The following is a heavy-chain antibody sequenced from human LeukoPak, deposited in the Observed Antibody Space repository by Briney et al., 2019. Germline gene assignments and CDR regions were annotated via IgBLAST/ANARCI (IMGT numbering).Heavy chain of an antibody. CDR2: INHSGST. V-gene: IGHV4-34*01. CDR3: ARGGSYSSSSHFDY. CDR1: GGSFSGYY. D-gene: IGHD6-6*01. J-gene: IGHJ4*02. Sequence: PSETLSLTCAVYGGSFSGYYWSWIRQPPGKGLEWIGEINHSGSTNYNPSLKSRVTISVDTSKNQFSLKLSSVTAADTAAYYCARGGSYSSSSHFDYWGQGTLVTVSS.